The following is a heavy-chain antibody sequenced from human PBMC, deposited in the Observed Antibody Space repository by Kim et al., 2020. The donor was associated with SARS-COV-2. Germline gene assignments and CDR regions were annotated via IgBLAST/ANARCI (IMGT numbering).Heavy chain of an antibody. CDR2: ISGSGGST. D-gene: IGHD4-17*01. CDR1: GFTFSSYA. CDR3: AKVVRLYGAGPYYGMDV. Sequence: GGSLRLSCAASGFTFSSYAMSWVRQAPGKGLEWVSAISGSGGSTYYADSVKGRFTISRDNSKNTLYLQMNSLRAEDTAVYYCAKVVRLYGAGPYYGMDVGGQGTTVTVSS. J-gene: IGHJ6*02. V-gene: IGHV3-23*01.